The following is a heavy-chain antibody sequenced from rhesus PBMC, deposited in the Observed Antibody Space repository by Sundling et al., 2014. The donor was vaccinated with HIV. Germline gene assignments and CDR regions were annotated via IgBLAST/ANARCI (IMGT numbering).Heavy chain of an antibody. CDR3: TRELIWTGPMDS. D-gene: IGHD3-3*01. CDR1: GFTFSNYG. J-gene: IGHJ6*01. Sequence: EVQLVESGGGLVQPGGSLRLSCAASGFTFSNYGMNWVRQAPGKGLEWVSSINSASRYIYYADSVKGRFTISRDNAKNSLSLQMNSLRAEDTAVYYCTRELIWTGPMDSWGQGVVVTVSS. CDR2: INSASRYI. V-gene: IGHV3-136*01.